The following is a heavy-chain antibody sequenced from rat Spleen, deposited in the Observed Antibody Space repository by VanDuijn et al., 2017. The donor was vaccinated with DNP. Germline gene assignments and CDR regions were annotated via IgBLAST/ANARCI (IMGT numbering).Heavy chain of an antibody. Sequence: EVQLVESGGGLVQPGRSLKLSCVASGFTFNNYWMTWIRQVPGKGLEWVASITSSGGTTYCRDSVQGRFIISRDNAKTTLNLQMDSLRSEDTATYYCVTRGKYGGYDYWGQGVMVTVSS. CDR3: VTRGKYGGYDY. V-gene: IGHV5-31*01. CDR2: ITSSGGTT. CDR1: GFTFNNYW. D-gene: IGHD1-11*01. J-gene: IGHJ2*01.